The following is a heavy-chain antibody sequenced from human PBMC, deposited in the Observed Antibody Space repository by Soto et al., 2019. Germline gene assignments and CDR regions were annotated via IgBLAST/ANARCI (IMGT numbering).Heavy chain of an antibody. V-gene: IGHV2-5*02. Sequence: QITLKESGPTLVKPTQTLTLTCTFSGFSLRTSGVGVGWIRQPPGKALEWLALIYWDDDKRYSPSLKSRLTITKDTSKTQVVVTMTNMDPVDTATYYCAHRRKQQPFDYWGQGTLVTVSS. CDR2: IYWDDDK. J-gene: IGHJ4*02. D-gene: IGHD6-13*01. CDR3: AHRRKQQPFDY. CDR1: GFSLRTSGVG.